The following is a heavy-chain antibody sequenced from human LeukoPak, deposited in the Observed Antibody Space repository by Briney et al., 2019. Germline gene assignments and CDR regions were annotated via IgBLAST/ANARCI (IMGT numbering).Heavy chain of an antibody. V-gene: IGHV4-59*01. CDR3: ARQGAKGVAGPLQH. D-gene: IGHD6-19*01. J-gene: IGHJ1*01. Sequence: PSETLSLTCTVSGGSISSYYWSWIRQPPGKGLKWIGYIYYSGSTNYNPSLKSRVTISVDTSKNQFSLKLSSVTAADTAVYYCARQGAKGVAGPLQHWGQGTLVTVSS. CDR1: GGSISSYY. CDR2: IYYSGST.